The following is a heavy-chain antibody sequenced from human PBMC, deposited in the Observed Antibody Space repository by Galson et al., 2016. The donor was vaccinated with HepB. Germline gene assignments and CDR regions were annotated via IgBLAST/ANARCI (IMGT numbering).Heavy chain of an antibody. D-gene: IGHD3-16*01. J-gene: IGHJ4*02. CDR1: GFTFSSYA. Sequence: SLRLSCAASGFTFSSYAMTWVRQSPGKGLEWVSAISGSGDSTYYADSVKGRFTLSRDNSKNTLYLQVNSLRAEDTAIYYCAKDFAFDYLWGKHNSGGFDYWGQGTLVTVSS. V-gene: IGHV3-23*01. CDR3: AKDFAFDYLWGKHNSGGFDY. CDR2: ISGSGDST.